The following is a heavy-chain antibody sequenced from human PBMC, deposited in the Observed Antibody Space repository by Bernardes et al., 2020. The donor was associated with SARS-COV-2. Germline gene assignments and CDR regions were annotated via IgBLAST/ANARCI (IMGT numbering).Heavy chain of an antibody. CDR1: GFTFSNFG. V-gene: IGHV3-23*01. CDR2: ISGSGEGT. J-gene: IGHJ5*02. CDR3: AKDCSTDPCDS. Sequence: GGSLRLSCAASGFTFSNFGMSWVRQAPGKGREWMSTISGSGEGTHYADPVKGRFTVSRDNSKNTLYLQMNSLRVEDTAVYYCAKDCSTDPCDSWGQGTLVTVSS. D-gene: IGHD2-21*01.